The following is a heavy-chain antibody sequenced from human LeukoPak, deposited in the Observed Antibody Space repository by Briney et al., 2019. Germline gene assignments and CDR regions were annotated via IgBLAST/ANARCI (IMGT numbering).Heavy chain of an antibody. CDR1: EFTFSNYG. Sequence: GGSLRLSCAASEFTFSNYGMHWVRQAPGKGLEWVAFIRYDESNEYYADSVKGRFTISRDNSKNTLYLQMNRLRADDTAVYYCVKDSSWMGEYYFDYWGQGTLVTVSS. CDR2: IRYDESNE. D-gene: IGHD3-16*01. V-gene: IGHV3-30*02. J-gene: IGHJ4*02. CDR3: VKDSSWMGEYYFDY.